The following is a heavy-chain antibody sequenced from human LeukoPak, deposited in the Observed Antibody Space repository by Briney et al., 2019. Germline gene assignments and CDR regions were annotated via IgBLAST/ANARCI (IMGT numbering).Heavy chain of an antibody. V-gene: IGHV1-69*10. CDR1: GGTFSDYA. J-gene: IGHJ4*02. CDR3: ARDSSPDY. D-gene: IGHD6-13*01. Sequence: SVKVSCKASGGTFSDYALNWVRQAPGQGLEWMGVFIPVLGTANSTQNFQDRVSITADISTHTVYMELSSLKSEDTAVYYCARDSSPDYWGQGTLVTVSS. CDR2: FIPVLGTA.